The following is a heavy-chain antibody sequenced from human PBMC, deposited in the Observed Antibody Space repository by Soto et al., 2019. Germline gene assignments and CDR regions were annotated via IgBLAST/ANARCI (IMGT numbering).Heavy chain of an antibody. J-gene: IGHJ6*03. CDR1: GFTFSSYS. V-gene: IGHV3-21*01. Sequence: PGGSLRLSCAASGFTFSSYSMNWVRQAPGKGLEWVSSISSSSSYIYYADSVKGRFTISRDNAKNSLYLQMNSLRAEDTAVYYCARDLKGSGSYYYYYYMDVWGKGTTVTVSS. D-gene: IGHD3-10*01. CDR3: ARDLKGSGSYYYYYYMDV. CDR2: ISSSSSYI.